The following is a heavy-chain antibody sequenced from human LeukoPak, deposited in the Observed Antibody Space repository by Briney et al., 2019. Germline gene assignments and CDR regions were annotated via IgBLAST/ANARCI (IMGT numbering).Heavy chain of an antibody. CDR1: GGTFSSYA. Sequence: SVKVSCKASGGTFSSYAISWVRQAPGQGLEWMGGIIPIFGTANYAQKFQGRVAITAGKSTSTAYMELSSLRSEDTAVYYCARVQVVVTSYWYFDLWGRGTLVTVSS. V-gene: IGHV1-69*06. CDR3: ARVQVVVTSYWYFDL. J-gene: IGHJ2*01. CDR2: IIPIFGTA. D-gene: IGHD2-21*02.